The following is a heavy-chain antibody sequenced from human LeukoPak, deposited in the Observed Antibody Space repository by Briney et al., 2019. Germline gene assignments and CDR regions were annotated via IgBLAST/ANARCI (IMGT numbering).Heavy chain of an antibody. J-gene: IGHJ5*02. CDR3: ARTMVRRWFDP. CDR1: GGSISSYY. D-gene: IGHD3-10*01. Sequence: SETLSLTCTVSGGSISSYYWSWILQPPGKGLEWIGYIYYSGSTNYNPSLKSRVTISVDTSKNQFSLKLSSVTAADTAVYYCARTMVRRWFDPWGQGTLVTVSS. CDR2: IYYSGST. V-gene: IGHV4-59*08.